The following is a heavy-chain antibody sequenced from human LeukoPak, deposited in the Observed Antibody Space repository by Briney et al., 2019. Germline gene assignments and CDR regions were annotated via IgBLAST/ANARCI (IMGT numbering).Heavy chain of an antibody. D-gene: IGHD2-21*02. CDR3: ARLPMAVTPHVDY. CDR1: GGSFSGYY. J-gene: IGHJ4*02. CDR2: MYYSGTT. Sequence: PSETLSLTCAVYGGSFSGYYWHWIRQPPGKGLEWIGFMYYSGTTNYNPSLKSRVTISLGMSKNQFSLKLSSVTAADTAVYYCARLPMAVTPHVDYWGQGTLVTVSS. V-gene: IGHV4-59*01.